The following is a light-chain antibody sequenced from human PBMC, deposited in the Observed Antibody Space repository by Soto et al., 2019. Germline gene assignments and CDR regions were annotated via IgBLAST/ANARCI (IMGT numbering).Light chain of an antibody. CDR3: QQSYGTPIT. J-gene: IGKJ5*01. V-gene: IGKV1-39*01. CDR2: FAS. Sequence: DIQMTQSPSSLSASIGDRVSITCRPSQPIDTHLNWYQQKPGEAPKLLIYFASTLQSGAPSRFSGSGSGTDFTLTINSLQPEDFATYFCQQSYGTPITFGQGTRLEIK. CDR1: QPIDTH.